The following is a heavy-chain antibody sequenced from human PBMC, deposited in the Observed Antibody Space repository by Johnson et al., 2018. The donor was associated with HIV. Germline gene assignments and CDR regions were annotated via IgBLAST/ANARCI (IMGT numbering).Heavy chain of an antibody. V-gene: IGHV3-9*01. CDR3: AKDISGRPDAFDI. D-gene: IGHD1-26*01. Sequence: LVESGGGLVQPGRSLRLSCAASGFTFDDYAMHWVRQAPGKGLEWVSGISWNSNNRDYADSVKGRFTISRDNAKKSLYLQMNSLRAEDTALYYCAKDISGRPDAFDIWGQGTMVTVSS. CDR1: GFTFDDYA. CDR2: ISWNSNNR. J-gene: IGHJ3*02.